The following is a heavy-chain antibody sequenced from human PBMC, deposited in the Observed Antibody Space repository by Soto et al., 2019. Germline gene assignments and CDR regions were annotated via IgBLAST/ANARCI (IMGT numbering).Heavy chain of an antibody. D-gene: IGHD2-2*01. Sequence: ASVKVSCKASGYTFTSYGISWVRQAPGQGLEWMGWISAYNGNTNYAQKLQGRVTMTTDTSTSTAYMELRSLRSDDTAVYYCARDPKGSCRSTSCSNTPYYYYGMDVWGQGTTVTVSS. CDR1: GYTFTSYG. J-gene: IGHJ6*02. V-gene: IGHV1-18*04. CDR2: ISAYNGNT. CDR3: ARDPKGSCRSTSCSNTPYYYYGMDV.